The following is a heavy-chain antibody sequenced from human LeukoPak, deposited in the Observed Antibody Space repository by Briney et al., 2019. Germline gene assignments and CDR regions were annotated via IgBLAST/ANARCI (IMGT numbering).Heavy chain of an antibody. CDR2: INQDGSAK. CDR1: GFTFSSYW. D-gene: IGHD5-24*01. J-gene: IGHJ4*02. V-gene: IGHV3-7*01. CDR3: ARAPKRWPFDC. Sequence: GGSLRLSCAASGFTFSSYWMSWVRQAPGKGLEWVANINQDGSAKYYVDSVKGRFTISRDNTENSLYLHMNSLRAEDTAVYYCARAPKRWPFDCWGQGTLVTVSS.